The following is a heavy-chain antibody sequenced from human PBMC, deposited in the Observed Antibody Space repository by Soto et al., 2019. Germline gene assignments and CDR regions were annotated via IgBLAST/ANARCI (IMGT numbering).Heavy chain of an antibody. V-gene: IGHV1-3*01. CDR2: INAGNGNT. J-gene: IGHJ4*02. CDR3: ARGVAGSYYFDY. Sequence: ASVKVSCKASGYTFTSYAMHWVRQAPGQRLEWMGWINAGNGNTKYSQKFQGRVTITRDTSASTAYMELSSLRSEDTAVYYCARGVAGSYYFDYWGQRTLVTVSS. CDR1: GYTFTSYA. D-gene: IGHD6-19*01.